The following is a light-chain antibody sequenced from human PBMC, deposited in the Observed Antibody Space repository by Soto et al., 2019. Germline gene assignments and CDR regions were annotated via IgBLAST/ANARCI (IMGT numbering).Light chain of an antibody. CDR1: SSDVGGYNY. Sequence: QSALTQPASVSGSPGQSITISCTGTSSDVGGYNYVSWYQQHPGKAPKLMIYDVSNRPSGVSNRLSGSKSGNTASLTISGLQAEDEADYYCSSYTSSLSFGGGTKVTVL. CDR3: SSYTSSLS. CDR2: DVS. V-gene: IGLV2-14*01. J-gene: IGLJ3*02.